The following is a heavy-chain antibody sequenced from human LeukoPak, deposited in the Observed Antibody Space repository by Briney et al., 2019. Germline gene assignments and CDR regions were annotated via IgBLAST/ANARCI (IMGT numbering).Heavy chain of an antibody. J-gene: IGHJ6*02. CDR1: GFTFGDYA. CDR3: TRGLRYCSGGSRTYGMDV. Sequence: GGSLRLSCTASGFTFGDYAMSWVRQAPGKGLEWVGFIRSKAYGGTTEYAASVKGRFTISRDDSKSIAYLQMNSLKTEDTAVYYCTRGLRYCSGGSRTYGMDVWGQGTTVTVSS. D-gene: IGHD2-15*01. CDR2: IRSKAYGGTT. V-gene: IGHV3-49*04.